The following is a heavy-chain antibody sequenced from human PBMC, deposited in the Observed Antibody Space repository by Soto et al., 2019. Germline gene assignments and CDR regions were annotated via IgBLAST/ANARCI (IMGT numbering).Heavy chain of an antibody. CDR2: ISAYNGNT. CDR3: ARDYGRSGYSGYDYYYYYYGMYV. Sequence: ASVKVSCKASGYTFTSYGISWVRQAPGQGLEWMGWISAYNGNTNYAQKLQGRVTMNTDTSTSTAYMELRSLRSDDTAVYYCARDYGRSGYSGYDYYYYYYGMYVWGQGTTVTVSS. V-gene: IGHV1-18*01. D-gene: IGHD5-12*01. J-gene: IGHJ6*02. CDR1: GYTFTSYG.